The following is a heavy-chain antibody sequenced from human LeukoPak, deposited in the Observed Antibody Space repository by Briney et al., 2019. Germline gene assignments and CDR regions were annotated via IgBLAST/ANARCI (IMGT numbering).Heavy chain of an antibody. CDR2: SNNKGTET. CDR3: ARGSFGPDI. D-gene: IGHD3/OR15-3a*01. CDR1: GFTFNNFW. Sequence: PGGSLRLSCAASGFTFNNFWMHWVREAPGKGLVWVSRSNNKGTETVYADSVKGRFSISRDNAKHTLYLQMNRLRAEDTAIYYCARGSFGPDIWGQGTMVTVSS. J-gene: IGHJ3*02. V-gene: IGHV3-74*01.